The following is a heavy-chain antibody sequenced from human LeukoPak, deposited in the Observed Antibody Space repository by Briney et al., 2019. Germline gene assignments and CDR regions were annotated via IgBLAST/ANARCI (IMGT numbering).Heavy chain of an antibody. J-gene: IGHJ4*02. CDR1: GFTFSNAW. CDR2: IKSKTDGETT. V-gene: IGHV3-15*01. CDR3: TTDPMATIPPVRFDY. Sequence: PGGSLRLSCAASGFTFSNAWMSWVRQAPGKGLEWVGRIKSKTDGETTDYAAPVKGRFTISRDDSKNTLYLQMNSLKTEDTAVYYCTTDPMATIPPVRFDYWGQGTLVTVSS. D-gene: IGHD5-24*01.